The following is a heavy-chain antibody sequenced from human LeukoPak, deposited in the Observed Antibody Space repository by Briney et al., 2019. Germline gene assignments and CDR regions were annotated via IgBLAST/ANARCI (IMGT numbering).Heavy chain of an antibody. J-gene: IGHJ4*02. CDR3: ARDGSGSYYSVFDY. CDR1: GFTFSSYS. V-gene: IGHV3-48*04. Sequence: GGSLRLSCAASGFTFSSYSMNWVRQAPGKGLEWVSYISSSSSTIYYADSVKGRFTISRDNAKNSLYLQMNSLRAEDTAVYYCARDGSGSYYSVFDYWGQGTLVTVSS. D-gene: IGHD3-10*01. CDR2: ISSSSSTI.